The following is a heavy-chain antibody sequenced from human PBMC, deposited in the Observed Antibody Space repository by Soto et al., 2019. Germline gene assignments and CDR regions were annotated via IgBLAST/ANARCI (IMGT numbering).Heavy chain of an antibody. CDR2: IYYSGST. Sequence: PSETLSLTCTVSGGSISSYYWSWIRQPPGKGLEWIGYIYYSGSTNYNPSLKSRVTISVDTSKNQFSLKLSSVTAADTAVYYCARDDYSNYGAYYYYYMDVWGKGTTVTVSS. D-gene: IGHD4-4*01. J-gene: IGHJ6*03. CDR3: ARDDYSNYGAYYYYYMDV. CDR1: GGSISSYY. V-gene: IGHV4-59*01.